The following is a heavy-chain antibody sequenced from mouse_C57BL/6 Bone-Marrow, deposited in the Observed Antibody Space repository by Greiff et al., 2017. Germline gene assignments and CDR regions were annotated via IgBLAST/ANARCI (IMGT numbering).Heavy chain of an antibody. CDR1: GYTFTDYY. CDR3: AREGTAQATGYAMDD. J-gene: IGHJ4*01. CDR2: INPYNGGT. Sequence: EVQLQQSGPVLVKPGASVKMSCKASGYTFTDYYMNWVKQSHGKSLEWIGVINPYNGGTSYNQKFKGKATLTVDKSSSTAYMELNSLTSEDSAVYDCAREGTAQATGYAMDDWGKGTSVTVSS. V-gene: IGHV1-19*01. D-gene: IGHD3-2*02.